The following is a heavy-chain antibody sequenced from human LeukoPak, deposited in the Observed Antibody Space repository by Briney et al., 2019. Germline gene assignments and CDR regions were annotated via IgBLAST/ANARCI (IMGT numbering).Heavy chain of an antibody. CDR1: GGSISSYY. D-gene: IGHD3-9*01. V-gene: IGHV4-59*08. Sequence: SETLSLTCTVSGGSISSYYWTWIRQPPGKGLEWIGYISNSGSTNYNPSLKSRVTISVDTSKNQFSLQLSSVTAADTAIYYCARQGYDILAGYIDAFDIWGQGTMVTVSS. CDR2: ISNSGST. CDR3: ARQGYDILAGYIDAFDI. J-gene: IGHJ3*02.